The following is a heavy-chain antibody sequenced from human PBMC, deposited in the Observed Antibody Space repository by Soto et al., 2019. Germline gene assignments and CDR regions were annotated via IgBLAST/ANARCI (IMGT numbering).Heavy chain of an antibody. D-gene: IGHD6-13*01. Sequence: ASVKVSCKASGYIFSNYGIGWVRQAPGQGLEWMGWISTYNANTYYAQKFQGRVTMTTDTSTSTAYMELRSLRSDDTAVFYCARERDGSSWSSAESLQYWGQGTLVTVSS. J-gene: IGHJ1*01. V-gene: IGHV1-18*01. CDR3: ARERDGSSWSSAESLQY. CDR1: GYIFSNYG. CDR2: ISTYNANT.